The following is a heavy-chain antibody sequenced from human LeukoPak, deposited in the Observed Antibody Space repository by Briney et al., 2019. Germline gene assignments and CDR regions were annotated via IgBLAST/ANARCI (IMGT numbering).Heavy chain of an antibody. J-gene: IGHJ4*02. V-gene: IGHV1-69*05. Sequence: GASVKISCKASGGTFSSYAISWVRQAPGQGLEWMGRIIPIFGTANYAQKFQGRVTITTDESTSTAYMELSSLRSEDTAVYYCARGDIGDLYDYWGQGTLVTVSS. CDR1: GGTFSSYA. D-gene: IGHD4-17*01. CDR2: IIPIFGTA. CDR3: ARGDIGDLYDY.